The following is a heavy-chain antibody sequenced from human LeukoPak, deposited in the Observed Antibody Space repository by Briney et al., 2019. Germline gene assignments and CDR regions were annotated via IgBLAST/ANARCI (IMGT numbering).Heavy chain of an antibody. J-gene: IGHJ5*02. V-gene: IGHV4-34*01. CDR2: INHSGST. Sequence: SETLSLTCAVYGGSFSGYDWSWIRQAPGKGLEWIGEINHSGSTNYNPSLKSRVTISVDTSKNQFSLKLSSVTAADTAVYYCARHIIVLMVYARFDPWGQGTLVTVSS. D-gene: IGHD2-8*01. CDR3: ARHIIVLMVYARFDP. CDR1: GGSFSGYD.